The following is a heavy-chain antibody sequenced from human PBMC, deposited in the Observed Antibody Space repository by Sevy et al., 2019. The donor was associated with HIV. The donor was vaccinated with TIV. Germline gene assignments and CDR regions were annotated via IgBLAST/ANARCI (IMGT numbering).Heavy chain of an antibody. J-gene: IGHJ5*02. CDR3: AGGRIGFWFPTWFDP. CDR1: GFTFSSYS. V-gene: IGHV3-48*02. CDR2: ISSSSSTI. Sequence: GGSLRLSCAASGFTFSSYSMNWVRQAPGKGLEWVSYISSSSSTIYYADSVKGRFTISRDNAKNSLYLQMNSLRDEDTACYYRAGGRIGFWFPTWFDPWGQGTLVTVSS. D-gene: IGHD2-2*03.